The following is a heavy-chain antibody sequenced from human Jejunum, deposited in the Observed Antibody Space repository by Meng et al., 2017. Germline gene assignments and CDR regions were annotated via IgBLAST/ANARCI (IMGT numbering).Heavy chain of an antibody. D-gene: IGHD4-23*01. CDR1: GYTFSSQP. V-gene: IGHV7-4-1*02. J-gene: IGHJ4*02. CDR2: INTNTGNA. CDR3: ARHTGNLGLDY. Sequence: QLSQSDTELKKPGASVKLSGKASGYTFSSQPLNWVRQAPGQGLEWIGWINTNTGNANYGPDFTGRFVFSLDTSVSTAYLQISSLSAEDTAVYYCARHTGNLGLDYWGQGTLVTVSS.